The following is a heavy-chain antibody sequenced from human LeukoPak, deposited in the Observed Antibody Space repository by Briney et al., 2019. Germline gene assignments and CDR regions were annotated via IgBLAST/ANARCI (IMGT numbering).Heavy chain of an antibody. D-gene: IGHD3-10*01. CDR2: INHSGST. CDR3: ARDPKYYYGSGSQVWFDP. Sequence: ETLSLTCAVYGGSFSGYYWSWIRQPPGKGLEWIGEINHSGSTNYNPSLKSRVTISVDTSKNQFSLKLGSVTAADTAVYYCARDPKYYYGSGSQVWFDPWGQGTLVTVSS. V-gene: IGHV4-34*01. CDR1: GGSFSGYY. J-gene: IGHJ5*02.